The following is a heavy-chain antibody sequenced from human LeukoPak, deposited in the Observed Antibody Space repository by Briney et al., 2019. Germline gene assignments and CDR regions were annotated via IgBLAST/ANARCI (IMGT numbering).Heavy chain of an antibody. D-gene: IGHD3-22*01. CDR1: GGSISSSSYY. Sequence: SETLSLTCTVSGGSISSSSYYWGWIRQPPGKGLEWIGSIYYSGRTYYNPSLKSRVTISVDTSKNQFSLKLSSVTAADTAVYYCASTPDYYDSSGYSDYWGQGTLVTVSS. CDR3: ASTPDYYDSSGYSDY. J-gene: IGHJ4*02. CDR2: IYYSGRT. V-gene: IGHV4-39*01.